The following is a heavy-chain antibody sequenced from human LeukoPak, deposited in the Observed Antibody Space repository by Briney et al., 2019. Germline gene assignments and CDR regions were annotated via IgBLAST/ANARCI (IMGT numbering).Heavy chain of an antibody. CDR1: GGSISSYY. D-gene: IGHD3-22*01. V-gene: IGHV4-59*12. CDR2: IYYSGST. CDR3: ARDSSGYFYLDF. Sequence: SETLSLTCTVSGGSISSYYWSWIRQPPGKGLEWIGYIYYSGSTNYNPSLKSRVSISVDKSKNQFSLKLSSVTAADTAVYYCARDSSGYFYLDFWGQGALVTVSS. J-gene: IGHJ4*02.